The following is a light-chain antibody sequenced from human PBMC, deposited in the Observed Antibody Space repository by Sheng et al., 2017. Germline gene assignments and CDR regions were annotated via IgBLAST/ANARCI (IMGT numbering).Light chain of an antibody. CDR3: QQLNNYPFT. V-gene: IGKV1-9*01. J-gene: IGKJ3*01. CDR1: QGISSY. CDR2: GAS. Sequence: DIQLTQSPSFLSASVGDRVTITCRASQGISSYLAWYQQKPGKAPKLLIYGASNLQSGVPSRFSGSGSGTQFTLTISSLQPEDFATYYCQQLNNYPFTFGPGTKADIK.